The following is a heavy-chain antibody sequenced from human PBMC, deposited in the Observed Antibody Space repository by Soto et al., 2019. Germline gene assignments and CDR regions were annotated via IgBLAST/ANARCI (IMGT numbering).Heavy chain of an antibody. J-gene: IGHJ4*02. V-gene: IGHV1-69*06. CDR1: GGTFSSYA. Sequence: SVKVSCKASGGTFSSYAISWVRQAPGQGLEWMGGIIPIFGTANYAQKFQGRVTITADKSTSTAYMELSSLRSEDTAVYYCARERGHYYDSSGYYTRSSGLDYWGQGTLVTVSS. CDR3: ARERGHYYDSSGYYTRSSGLDY. D-gene: IGHD3-22*01. CDR2: IIPIFGTA.